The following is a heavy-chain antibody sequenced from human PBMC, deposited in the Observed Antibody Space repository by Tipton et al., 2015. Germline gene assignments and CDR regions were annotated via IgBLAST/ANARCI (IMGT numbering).Heavy chain of an antibody. CDR2: IYYSGST. V-gene: IGHV4-59*01. CDR3: ARASIIQGYYHDSSRYYLFNP. CDR1: GGSFSDYY. D-gene: IGHD3-22*01. J-gene: IGHJ1*01. Sequence: TLSLTCNVSGGSFSDYYWSWIRQSPGEGLEWIGYIYYSGSTNYNPSLRSRVAMSMDTSKNQFSLKLSSVIAADTAVYYCARASIIQGYYHDSSRYYLFNPWGQGTRVTVSS.